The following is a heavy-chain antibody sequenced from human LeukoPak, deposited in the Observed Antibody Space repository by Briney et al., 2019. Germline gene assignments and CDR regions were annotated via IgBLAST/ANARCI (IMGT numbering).Heavy chain of an antibody. Sequence: GGSLRLSCAASGFIFSEYYLGWIRQAPGKGLEGVSYISNSGGTTYYADSVKGRFTISRDDAKNSLYLQMNSLRAEDTAVYYCAKDIVAAGLFFDYWDQGTLVTVSS. CDR1: GFIFSEYY. D-gene: IGHD6-13*01. CDR2: ISNSGGTT. J-gene: IGHJ4*02. CDR3: AKDIVAAGLFFDY. V-gene: IGHV3-11*01.